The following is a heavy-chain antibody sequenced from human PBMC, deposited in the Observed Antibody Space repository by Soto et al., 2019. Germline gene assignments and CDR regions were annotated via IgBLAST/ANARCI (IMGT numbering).Heavy chain of an antibody. Sequence: QVQLVQSGAEVKKPGASVKVSCKASGYTFTSYGISWVRQAPGQGLEWMGWISAYNGNTNYAQKLQGRVTMTTDTSTSTAYMELRSLRSDDTAVYYCARTRMLRKYYYDSSGSLYYYYGMDVWGQGTTVTVSS. D-gene: IGHD3-22*01. CDR3: ARTRMLRKYYYDSSGSLYYYYGMDV. CDR2: ISAYNGNT. V-gene: IGHV1-18*01. CDR1: GYTFTSYG. J-gene: IGHJ6*02.